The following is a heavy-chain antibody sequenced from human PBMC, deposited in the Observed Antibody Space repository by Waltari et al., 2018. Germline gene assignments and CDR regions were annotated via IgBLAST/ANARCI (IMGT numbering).Heavy chain of an antibody. J-gene: IGHJ5*02. D-gene: IGHD6-13*01. Sequence: DVQLVESGGGLVQPGGSLRLSCAASGFTVSNPWMNWCRQAPGKGLEWVANIKQDVSEKYYVDSVKGRFTISRDNAKNSLSLQMNSLRAEDTAVYYCTRGGSDSSWYWKSWGQGTLVTVSS. CDR2: IKQDVSEK. CDR1: GFTVSNPW. V-gene: IGHV3-7*01. CDR3: TRGGSDSSWYWKS.